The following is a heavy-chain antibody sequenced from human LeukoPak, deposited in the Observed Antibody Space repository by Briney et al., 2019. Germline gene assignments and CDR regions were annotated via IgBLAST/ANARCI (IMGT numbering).Heavy chain of an antibody. J-gene: IGHJ6*02. CDR2: IIPIFGTA. CDR3: ARAPYCSGGSCYYYYGMDV. D-gene: IGHD2-15*01. V-gene: IGHV1-69*13. Sequence: SVKVSCKASGYTFTSHDINWVRQATGQGLEWMGGIIPIFGTANYAQKFQGRVTITADESTSTAYMELSSLRSEDTAVYYCARAPYCSGGSCYYYYGMDVWGQGTTVTVSS. CDR1: GYTFTSHD.